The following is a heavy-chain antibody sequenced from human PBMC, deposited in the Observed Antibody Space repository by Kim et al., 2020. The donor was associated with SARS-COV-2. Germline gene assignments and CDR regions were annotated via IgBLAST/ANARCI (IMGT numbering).Heavy chain of an antibody. CDR1: GFTFSSYS. CDR2: ISSSSSYI. Sequence: GGSLRLSCAASGFTFSSYSMNWVRQAPGKGLEWVSSISSSSSYIYYADSVKGRFTISRDNAKNSLYLQMNSLRAEDTAVYYCARDVCSGGSCYAYWGQGTLVTVSS. CDR3: ARDVCSGGSCYAY. D-gene: IGHD2-15*01. V-gene: IGHV3-21*04. J-gene: IGHJ4*02.